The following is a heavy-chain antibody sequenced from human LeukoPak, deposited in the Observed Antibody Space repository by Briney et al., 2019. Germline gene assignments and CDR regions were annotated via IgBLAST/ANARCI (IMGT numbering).Heavy chain of an antibody. J-gene: IGHJ5*02. CDR3: ARDSDIVVVPTASSS. CDR2: IYYSGST. Sequence: SETPSLTCTVSGGSISSYYWSWIRQPPGKGLEWIGYIYYSGSTYYNPSLKSRVTISVDTSKNQFSLKLSSVTAADTAVYYCARDSDIVVVPTASSSWGQGTLVTVSS. D-gene: IGHD2-2*01. V-gene: IGHV4-30-4*08. CDR1: GGSISSYY.